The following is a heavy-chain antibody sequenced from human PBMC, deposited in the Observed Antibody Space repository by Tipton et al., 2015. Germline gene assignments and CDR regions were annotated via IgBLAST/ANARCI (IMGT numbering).Heavy chain of an antibody. Sequence: SLRLSCVASGFTFSHYAMHWVRQAPGKGLEWVAVLWADGNTKYYGDSVKGRFTISRDNSKNTLYLQMNSLRAEDTAVYYRARGYDFWSGSGWFDPWGQGPLVTVSS. CDR3: ARGYDFWSGSGWFDP. J-gene: IGHJ5*02. CDR2: LWADGNTK. CDR1: GFTFSHYA. D-gene: IGHD3-3*01. V-gene: IGHV3-33*08.